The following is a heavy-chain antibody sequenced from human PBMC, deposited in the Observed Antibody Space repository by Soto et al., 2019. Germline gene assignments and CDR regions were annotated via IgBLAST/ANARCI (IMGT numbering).Heavy chain of an antibody. CDR1: GFTFSSYG. J-gene: IGHJ4*02. CDR3: ARETPMGATGFDY. V-gene: IGHV3-33*01. CDR2: IWYDGSNK. Sequence: EGSLRLSCAASGFTFSSYGMHWVRQAPGKGLEWVAVIWYDGSNKYYADSVKGRFTISRDNSKNTLYLQMNSLRAEDTAVYYCARETPMGATGFDYWGQGTLVTVSS. D-gene: IGHD1-26*01.